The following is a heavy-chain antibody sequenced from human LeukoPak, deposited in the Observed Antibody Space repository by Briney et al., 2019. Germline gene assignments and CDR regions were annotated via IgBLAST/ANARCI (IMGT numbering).Heavy chain of an antibody. V-gene: IGHV3-30*18. J-gene: IGHJ3*02. CDR3: AKDGSSGYYPYAFDI. D-gene: IGHD3-22*01. Sequence: GGSLRLSCVASGFRFSNYGMHWVRQAPGKGLEWVAVISYDGGNKYYADSVKGRFTISRDNSKNTLYLQMNSLRAEDTAVYYCAKDGSSGYYPYAFDIWGQGTKVTVSS. CDR1: GFRFSNYG. CDR2: ISYDGGNK.